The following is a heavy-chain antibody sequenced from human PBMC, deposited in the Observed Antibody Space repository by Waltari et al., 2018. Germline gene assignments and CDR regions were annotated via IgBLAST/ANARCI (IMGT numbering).Heavy chain of an antibody. CDR2: ISDRGST. V-gene: IGHV4-34*01. Sequence: QVQLQQWGAGLLKPSETLSLTCAVYGRSFSGHYWSWIRQPPGKGLEWIGEISDRGSTKYNPSLKSRVTISGDTSKNQFSLKVSSVTAADMAVYYCARAPSGTIEYFQHWGQGTLVTVSS. CDR1: GRSFSGHY. D-gene: IGHD1-26*01. CDR3: ARAPSGTIEYFQH. J-gene: IGHJ1*01.